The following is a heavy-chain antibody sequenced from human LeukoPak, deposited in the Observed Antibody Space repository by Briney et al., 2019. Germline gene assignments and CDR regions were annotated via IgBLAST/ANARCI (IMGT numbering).Heavy chain of an antibody. D-gene: IGHD2-2*01. V-gene: IGHV1-69*01. CDR2: IIPIFGTA. Sequence: SVKVSCKASGGTFSSYAISWVRQAPGQGLEWMGGIIPIFGTANYAQKFQGRVTITADESTSTAYMELSSLRSDDTAVYYCARARRDIVVRFDYWGQGTLVTVSS. J-gene: IGHJ4*02. CDR1: GGTFSSYA. CDR3: ARARRDIVVRFDY.